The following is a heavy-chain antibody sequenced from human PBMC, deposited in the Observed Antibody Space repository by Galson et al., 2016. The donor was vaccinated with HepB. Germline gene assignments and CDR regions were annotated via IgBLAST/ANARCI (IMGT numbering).Heavy chain of an antibody. CDR2: IFSGGAT. V-gene: IGHV3-53*01. D-gene: IGHD6-13*01. Sequence: SLRLSCAASGFIVSSRYMTWVRQAPGKGLECVPAIFSGGATYYADSVKGRFTISRDDSRNTPFLQMNSLRAEDTAVYYCARDTYAAAGSFDFWGQGTLVTVSS. CDR3: ARDTYAAAGSFDF. J-gene: IGHJ4*03. CDR1: GFIVSSRY.